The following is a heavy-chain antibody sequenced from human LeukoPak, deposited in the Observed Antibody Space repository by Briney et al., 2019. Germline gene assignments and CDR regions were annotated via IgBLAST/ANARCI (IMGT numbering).Heavy chain of an antibody. CDR3: ARASSGGWSADYFFYMDV. J-gene: IGHJ6*03. D-gene: IGHD2-15*01. CDR1: GFTFSDYT. CDR2: IKQDGSDK. Sequence: GGSLRLSCAASGFTFSDYTMNLVRQAPGKGLEWVANIKQDGSDKNYVDSVKGRFTISRDNAKNSLYLQLNSLRVEDTAVYYCARASSGGWSADYFFYMDVWGRGTTVTVSS. V-gene: IGHV3-7*01.